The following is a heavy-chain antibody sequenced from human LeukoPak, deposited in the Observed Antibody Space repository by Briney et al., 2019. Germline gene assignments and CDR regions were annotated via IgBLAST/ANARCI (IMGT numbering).Heavy chain of an antibody. CDR3: ARGGGSGSPEYFQH. Sequence: ASVKVSCKASGYTFSSHDINWVRQAPGQGLEWMGWISAYNGNTNYAQKLQGRVTMTTDTSTSTAYMELRSLRSDDTAVYYCARGGGSGSPEYFQHWARAPWSPSPQ. V-gene: IGHV1-18*01. D-gene: IGHD3-10*01. J-gene: IGHJ1*01. CDR1: GYTFSSHD. CDR2: ISAYNGNT.